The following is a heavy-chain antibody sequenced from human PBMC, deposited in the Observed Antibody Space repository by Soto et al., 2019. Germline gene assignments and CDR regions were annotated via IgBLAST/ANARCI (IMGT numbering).Heavy chain of an antibody. D-gene: IGHD6-19*01. CDR1: GGSIDSGDYY. J-gene: IGHJ5*02. CDR3: VRGSLYNFDSSGTELWFDP. V-gene: IGHV4-61*08. Sequence: PSETLSLTCTVSGGSIDSGDYYWSWLRQPPGKGLEWIGYVYYSGTTNYNPFLKSRVTLSLDKSKNQFSLKMNSVTAADTAVYYCVRGSLYNFDSSGTELWFDPWGQGALVTVSS. CDR2: VYYSGTT.